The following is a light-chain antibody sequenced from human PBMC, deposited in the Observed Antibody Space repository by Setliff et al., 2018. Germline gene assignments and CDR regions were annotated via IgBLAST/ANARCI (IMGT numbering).Light chain of an antibody. CDR3: CSYAGSALFVV. V-gene: IGLV2-8*01. J-gene: IGLJ2*01. CDR2: EVT. Sequence: QSVLTQPPSASGSPGQSVTISCTGTSSDVGGYNYVSWYQQYPGKAPKLMIYEVTKRPSGVSNRFSGSKSGNTASLTISGLQAEDEADYYCCSYAGSALFVVFGGGTKVT. CDR1: SSDVGGYNY.